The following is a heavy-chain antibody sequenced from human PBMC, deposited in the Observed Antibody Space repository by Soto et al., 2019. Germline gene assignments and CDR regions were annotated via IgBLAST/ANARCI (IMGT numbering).Heavy chain of an antibody. CDR3: AKEGEVDSPTPQTYYDFWSGYPYRWLLDY. V-gene: IGHV3-30-3*01. CDR2: ISYDGSQK. D-gene: IGHD3-3*01. J-gene: IGHJ4*02. Sequence: GGSLRLSCAASGFAFSAYTMHWVRQAPGKGPEWVALISYDGSQKYYADSVRGRFTISRDNSKSTLYLQVNSLRAEDTAVYYCAKEGEVDSPTPQTYYDFWSGYPYRWLLDYWGQGTLVTVSS. CDR1: GFAFSAYT.